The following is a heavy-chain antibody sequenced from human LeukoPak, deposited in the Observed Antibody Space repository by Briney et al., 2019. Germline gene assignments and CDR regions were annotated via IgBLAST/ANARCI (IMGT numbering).Heavy chain of an antibody. J-gene: IGHJ4*02. Sequence: GGSLRLSCAASGFTFSSYGMNWVRQAPGKGLEWVSYISSTSSTIYYADSVKGRFTISRDNAKNSLYLQMNSLRAEDTAVYYCARVGLYYYDSSGHFDYWGQGTLVTVSS. V-gene: IGHV3-48*01. CDR3: ARVGLYYYDSSGHFDY. CDR1: GFTFSSYG. CDR2: ISSTSSTI. D-gene: IGHD3-22*01.